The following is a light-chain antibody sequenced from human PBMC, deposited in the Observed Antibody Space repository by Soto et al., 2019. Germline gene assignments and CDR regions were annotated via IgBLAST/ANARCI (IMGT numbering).Light chain of an antibody. CDR2: EVS. J-gene: IGLJ2*01. CDR1: SSDVGGYNY. CDR3: SSYTSSSTLV. Sequence: QSALTQPASVSGSPGQSITISCPGTSSDVGGYNYVSWYQQHPGKAPKLMIYEVSNRPSGVSNRFSGSKSCNTASLTISGLQAEDEADYYCSSYTSSSTLVFGGGTKLTVL. V-gene: IGLV2-14*01.